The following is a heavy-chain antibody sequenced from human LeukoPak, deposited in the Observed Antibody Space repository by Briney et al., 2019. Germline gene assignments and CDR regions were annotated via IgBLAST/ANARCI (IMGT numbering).Heavy chain of an antibody. CDR1: GGSFSGYY. J-gene: IGHJ4*02. CDR3: ARTSIYYDSSGYHS. Sequence: SETLSLTCAVYGGSFSGYYWSWIRQPPGKGLEWIGEINHSGSTNYNPSLKSRVTISVGTSKNQFSLKLSSVTAADTAVYYCARTSIYYDSSGYHSWGQGTLVTVSS. D-gene: IGHD3-22*01. CDR2: INHSGST. V-gene: IGHV4-34*01.